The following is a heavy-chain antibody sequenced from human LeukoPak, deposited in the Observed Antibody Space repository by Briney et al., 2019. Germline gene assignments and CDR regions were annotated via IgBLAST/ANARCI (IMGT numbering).Heavy chain of an antibody. CDR1: GFTFSSYA. D-gene: IGHD3-22*01. CDR3: AKDLGHYYDSSGYLSSFDY. Sequence: TGGSLRLSCAASGFTFSSYAMSWVRQAPGKGLEWVSAISGSGGSTYYADSVKGRFTISRDNSKNTLYLQMNSLRAEDTAVYYCAKDLGHYYDSSGYLSSFDYWGQGTLVTVSS. J-gene: IGHJ4*02. CDR2: ISGSGGST. V-gene: IGHV3-23*01.